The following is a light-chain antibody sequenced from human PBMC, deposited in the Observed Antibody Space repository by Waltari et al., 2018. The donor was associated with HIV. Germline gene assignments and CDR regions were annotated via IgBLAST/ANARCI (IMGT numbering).Light chain of an antibody. Sequence: QSALTQPDSVSGSPGQSLTISCTGASHHVGCYKLVCWYQQDPGKAPKVMIYEVSKRPSGVSNRFSGSKSGNTASLTISGLQAEDEADYYCGSYAGSNAYVFGIGTKVTVL. CDR1: SHHVGCYKL. V-gene: IGLV2-23*02. CDR3: GSYAGSNAYV. CDR2: EVS. J-gene: IGLJ1*01.